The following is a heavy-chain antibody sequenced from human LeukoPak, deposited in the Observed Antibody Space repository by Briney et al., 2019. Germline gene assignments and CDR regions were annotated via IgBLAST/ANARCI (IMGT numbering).Heavy chain of an antibody. V-gene: IGHV4-4*07. Sequence: PSETLSLTCTVSGGSISSYYWSWIRQPAGKGLEWIGRIYTSGSTNYNPSLKSRVTMSVDTSKNQFSLKLSSVTAADTAVYYCARSEVAGQLAAYYFDYWGQGTLVTVSS. CDR2: IYTSGST. CDR1: GGSISSYY. J-gene: IGHJ4*02. CDR3: ARSEVAGQLAAYYFDY. D-gene: IGHD6-19*01.